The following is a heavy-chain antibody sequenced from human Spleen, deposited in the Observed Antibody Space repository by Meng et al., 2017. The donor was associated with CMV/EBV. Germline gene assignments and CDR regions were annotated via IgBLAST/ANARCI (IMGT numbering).Heavy chain of an antibody. J-gene: IGHJ4*02. Sequence: SETLSLTCTVSGGSVSSGSYYWSWIRQPPGKGLEWIGEINHSGSTNYNPSLKSRVTISVDTSKNQFSLKLSSVTAADTAVYYCARGRAVRIAARPRSYFDYWGQGNLVTVSS. CDR3: ARGRAVRIAARPRSYFDY. V-gene: IGHV4-61*01. CDR1: GGSVSSGSYY. D-gene: IGHD6-6*01. CDR2: INHSGST.